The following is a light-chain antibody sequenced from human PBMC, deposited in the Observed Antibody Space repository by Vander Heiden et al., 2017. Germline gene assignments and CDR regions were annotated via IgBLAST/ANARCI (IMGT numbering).Light chain of an antibody. V-gene: IGKV1-5*03. Sequence: DIQMTQLPSTLSASVGDRVTITCRASHSISNWLAWYQQKPGKAPNLLIHKASSLETGVPSRFSGSGSGTEFTLTIDSLQPDDFGTYFCQQYNVYSPTFGQGTKLEIK. CDR1: HSISNW. CDR2: KAS. J-gene: IGKJ1*01. CDR3: QQYNVYSPT.